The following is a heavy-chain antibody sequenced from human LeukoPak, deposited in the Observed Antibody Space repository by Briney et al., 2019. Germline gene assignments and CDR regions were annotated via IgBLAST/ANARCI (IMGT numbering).Heavy chain of an antibody. D-gene: IGHD5-24*01. CDR1: GFTFSSYS. V-gene: IGHV3-21*01. CDR2: ISSSSSYI. CDR3: ARGTIEMATWGYWYFDL. J-gene: IGHJ2*01. Sequence: GGSLRLSCAASGFTFSSYSMNWVRQAPGKGLEWVSSISSSSSYIYYADSVKGRFTISRDNAKNSLYLQMYSLRAEDTAVYYCARGTIEMATWGYWYFDLWGRGTLVTVSS.